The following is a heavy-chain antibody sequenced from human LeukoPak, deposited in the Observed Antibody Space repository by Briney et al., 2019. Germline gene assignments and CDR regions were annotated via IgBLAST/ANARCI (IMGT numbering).Heavy chain of an antibody. CDR2: VYAGDSDS. Sequence: GQSLKISCKGSGYVFSDYWMGWVHQMPGRGLEWMGIVYAGDSDSRYSPSFQGQVTISAEKSVNTAYLQWSSLKASDTAIYYCVRMNLGGAYCQHWGQGTQVTVSS. CDR3: VRMNLGGAYCQH. D-gene: IGHD1-7*01. J-gene: IGHJ1*01. CDR1: GYVFSDYW. V-gene: IGHV5-51*03.